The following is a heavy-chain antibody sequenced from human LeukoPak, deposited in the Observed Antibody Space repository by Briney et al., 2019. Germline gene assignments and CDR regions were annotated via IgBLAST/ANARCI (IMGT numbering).Heavy chain of an antibody. CDR1: GGSISSSNW. V-gene: IGHV4-30-4*01. J-gene: IGHJ6*02. Sequence: SETLSLTCAVSGGSISSSNWWSWVRQPPGKGLEWIGYIYYSGSTYYNPSLKSRVTISVDTSKNQFSLKLSSVTAADTAVYYCARASYYYGSGSYLASPYYYGMDVWGQGTTVTVSS. CDR2: IYYSGST. CDR3: ARASYYYGSGSYLASPYYYGMDV. D-gene: IGHD3-10*01.